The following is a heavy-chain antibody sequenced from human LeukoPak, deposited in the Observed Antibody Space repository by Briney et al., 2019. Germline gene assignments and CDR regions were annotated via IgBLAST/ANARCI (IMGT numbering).Heavy chain of an antibody. V-gene: IGHV3-30*18. D-gene: IGHD2-15*01. CDR3: VKEGTPRSCTWYDS. J-gene: IGHJ5*01. CDR2: IAYDGSSQ. Sequence: PGRSLRLSCAASGFTFSTYGMHWVHQAPGKGLEWVAVIAYDGSSQFYADSVKGRFVISRDNSKNILFLQMNSLRGEDAAVYYCVKEGTPRSCTWYDSWGQGTLVTVSS. CDR1: GFTFSTYG.